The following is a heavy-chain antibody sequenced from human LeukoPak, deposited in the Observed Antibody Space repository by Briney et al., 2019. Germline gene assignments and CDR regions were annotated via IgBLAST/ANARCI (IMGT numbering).Heavy chain of an antibody. CDR1: GYTFTGYY. CDR3: ARSENYYYDSSGPLDY. J-gene: IGHJ4*02. D-gene: IGHD3-22*01. V-gene: IGHV1-46*01. CDR2: INPSGGST. Sequence: ASVKVSCKASGYTFTGYYMHWVRQAPGQGLEWMGIINPSGGSTSYAQKFQGRVTMTRDTSTSTVYMELSSLRSEDTAVYYCARSENYYYDSSGPLDYWGQGTLVTVSS.